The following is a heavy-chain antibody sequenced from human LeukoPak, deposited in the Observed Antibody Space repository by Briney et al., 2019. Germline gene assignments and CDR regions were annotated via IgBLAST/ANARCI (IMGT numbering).Heavy chain of an antibody. CDR3: VRPGGSGFFDY. J-gene: IGHJ4*02. D-gene: IGHD3-10*01. Sequence: SVKVSCKASGYTFTSYGISWVRQAPGQGLEWMGGIIPIFGTANYAQKFQGRVTITADTSTSADYMELCSLRAEDTGVYYCVRPGGSGFFDYWGQGTLVTVP. CDR2: IIPIFGTA. CDR1: GYTFTSYG. V-gene: IGHV1-69*06.